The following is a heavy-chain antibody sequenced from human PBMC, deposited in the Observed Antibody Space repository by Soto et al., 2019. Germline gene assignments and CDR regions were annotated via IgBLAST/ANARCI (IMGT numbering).Heavy chain of an antibody. CDR3: AKIRSAGEPDY. Sequence: XVSLRLSCAASGFTFITYWMSWVRQAPGKGLEWVANIRQDGSEKHYVDSVRGRFTISRDNAKNSLFLQMNSLGAEDTAVYYCAKIRSAGEPDYWGQGTLVTVSS. J-gene: IGHJ4*02. CDR2: IRQDGSEK. V-gene: IGHV3-7*01. CDR1: GFTFITYW.